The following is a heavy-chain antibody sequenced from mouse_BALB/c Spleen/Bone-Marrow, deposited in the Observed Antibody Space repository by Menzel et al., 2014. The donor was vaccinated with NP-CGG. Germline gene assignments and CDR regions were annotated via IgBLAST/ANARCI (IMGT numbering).Heavy chain of an antibody. J-gene: IGHJ2*01. V-gene: IGHV5-12-1*01. CDR3: ARHGSGYD. Sequence: EVKLMESGGGLVKPGGSLKLSCAASGFAFSSYDMSWVRQTPEKRLEWVAYISSGGGNTYYPDTVRGRFTISRDNAKNTLYLQMSSLKSEDTAMCYCARHGSGYDWGQGTTLTVSS. CDR1: GFAFSSYD. CDR2: ISSGGGNT. D-gene: IGHD3-1*01.